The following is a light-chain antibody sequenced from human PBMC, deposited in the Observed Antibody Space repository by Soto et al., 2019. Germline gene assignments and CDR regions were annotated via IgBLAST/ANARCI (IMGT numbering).Light chain of an antibody. J-gene: IGKJ3*01. CDR2: DAS. CDR3: QQRSNWPPFS. Sequence: EIVLTQSPATLSLSPGERATLSCRASQSVRSYLSWYQQKPGQAPRLLIYDASNRATGIPARFSGSGSGTDVTRTISSLEPEDFAVYYCQQRSNWPPFSFGPGTKVDIK. CDR1: QSVRSY. V-gene: IGKV3-11*01.